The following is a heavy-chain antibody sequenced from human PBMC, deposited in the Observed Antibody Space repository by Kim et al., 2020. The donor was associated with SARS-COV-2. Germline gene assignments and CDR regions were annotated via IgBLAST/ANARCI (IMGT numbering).Heavy chain of an antibody. D-gene: IGHD6-19*01. J-gene: IGHJ4*02. CDR3: ASNRYSSGWYLDY. V-gene: IGHV3-30*07. Sequence: YADSGTGRFTISRDNSKNTLYLQMNSLRAEDTAVYYCASNRYSSGWYLDYWGQGTLVTVSS.